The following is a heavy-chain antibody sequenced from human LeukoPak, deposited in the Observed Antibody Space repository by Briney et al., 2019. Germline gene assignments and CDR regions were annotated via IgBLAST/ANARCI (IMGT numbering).Heavy chain of an antibody. V-gene: IGHV3-33*01. CDR3: AREFRQTYSSGWSLDY. D-gene: IGHD6-19*01. J-gene: IGHJ4*02. CDR1: GFTFNIYD. CDR2: IWYDGSNK. Sequence: PGGSLRLSCAASGFTFNIYDMHWVRQASGKGLEWVAVIWYDGSNKYYADSVKGRFTISRDNSRNTIYLQIDSLRAEDTATYYCAREFRQTYSSGWSLDYWGQGTLVTVSS.